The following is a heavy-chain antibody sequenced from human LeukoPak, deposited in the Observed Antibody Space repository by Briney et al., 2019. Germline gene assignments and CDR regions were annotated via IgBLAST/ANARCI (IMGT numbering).Heavy chain of an antibody. CDR1: GFTFSSYW. V-gene: IGHV3-48*04. J-gene: IGHJ6*02. CDR3: ARVDDGYNPTDYYYYGMDV. Sequence: GGSLRPSCAASGFTFSSYWMSWVRQAPGKGLEWVSYISSSGSTIYYADSVKGRFTISRDNAKNSLYLQMNSLRAEDTAVYYCARVDDGYNPTDYYYYGMDVWGQGTTVTVSS. D-gene: IGHD5-24*01. CDR2: ISSSGSTI.